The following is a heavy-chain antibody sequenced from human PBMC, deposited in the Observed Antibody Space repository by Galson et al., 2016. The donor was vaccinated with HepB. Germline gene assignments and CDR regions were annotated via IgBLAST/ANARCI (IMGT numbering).Heavy chain of an antibody. J-gene: IGHJ4*02. CDR3: ARVSSGTYYLMDH. D-gene: IGHD1-26*01. V-gene: IGHV5-51*01. Sequence: QSGAEVKKPGESLKISCKASGYNFADYWIAWVRQVPGKGLEFMGIIWPGDSDARYSPSFDGQVIMSVDKSITTAYLQLSNLKASDTAMYYCARVSSGTYYLMDHWGQGTLATVSS. CDR1: GYNFADYW. CDR2: IWPGDSDA.